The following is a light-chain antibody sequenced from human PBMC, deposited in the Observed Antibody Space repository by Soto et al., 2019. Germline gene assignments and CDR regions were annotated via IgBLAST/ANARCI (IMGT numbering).Light chain of an antibody. CDR2: EVS. V-gene: IGLV2-14*01. CDR3: SSYTSSSTYV. Sequence: QSALTQPASVSGSPGQSITISCTGTSSDVGGHNYVSWYQQHPGRAPKLMIYEVSNRPSGVSSLFSGSKSGNTASLTISGLQPEDEADYYGSSYTSSSTYVFGTGTKVTVL. CDR1: SSDVGGHNY. J-gene: IGLJ1*01.